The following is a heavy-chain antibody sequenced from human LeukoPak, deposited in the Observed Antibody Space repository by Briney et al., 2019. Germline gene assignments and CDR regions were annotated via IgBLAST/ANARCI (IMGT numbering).Heavy chain of an antibody. Sequence: ASVKVSCKASGYTFTSYGISWVRQAPGQGLEWMGWISAYNGNTNYAQKLQGRVTMTTDTSTSTAYMELRSLRSDDSAVYYCARDPNYDFWSGLENNWFDPWGQGTLVTVSS. V-gene: IGHV1-18*01. CDR1: GYTFTSYG. CDR3: ARDPNYDFWSGLENNWFDP. J-gene: IGHJ5*02. D-gene: IGHD3-3*01. CDR2: ISAYNGNT.